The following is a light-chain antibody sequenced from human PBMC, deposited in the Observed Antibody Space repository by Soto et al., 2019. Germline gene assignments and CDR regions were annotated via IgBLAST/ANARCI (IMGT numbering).Light chain of an antibody. CDR2: NDD. CDR1: SSTIGGNT. V-gene: IGLV1-44*01. Sequence: QSVLTQPPSASGTPGQRVTISCSGSSSTIGGNTVNWYQQLPGTAPKLLIYNDDERPSGVPGRFTGSKSGTSSSLAISGLQSDYEADYYCSSWDDSLNVVVFGAGTKLTVL. CDR3: SSWDDSLNVVV. J-gene: IGLJ2*01.